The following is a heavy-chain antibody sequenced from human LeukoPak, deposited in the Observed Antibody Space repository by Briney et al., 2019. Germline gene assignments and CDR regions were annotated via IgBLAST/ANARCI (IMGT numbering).Heavy chain of an antibody. CDR1: GGSISSGGYY. D-gene: IGHD3-10*01. CDR2: IYHSGNT. CDR3: ARVWDGVRGVMKYRRFDY. V-gene: IGHV4-30-2*01. J-gene: IGHJ4*02. Sequence: SQTLSLTCTVSGGSISSGGYYWSWIRQPPGKGLEWIGYIYHSGNTHYIPSLKSRVTISVDTSKNQFSLKLNSVTAADTAVYYCARVWDGVRGVMKYRRFDYWGQGTLVTDSS.